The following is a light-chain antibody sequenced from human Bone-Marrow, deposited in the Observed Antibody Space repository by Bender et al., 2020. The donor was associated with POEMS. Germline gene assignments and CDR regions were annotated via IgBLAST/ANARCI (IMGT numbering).Light chain of an antibody. J-gene: IGLJ7*01. Sequence: QSALTQPASVSGSPGQSITISCTGTSSDVGNDDLVSWYQQHPGKAPKLMIFESTKRPSGISNRFSGSKSGNTASLTISGLQAEDEAEYYCSSYTSSRTAVFGGGTQLTVL. V-gene: IGLV2-14*02. CDR1: SSDVGNDDL. CDR2: EST. CDR3: SSYTSSRTAV.